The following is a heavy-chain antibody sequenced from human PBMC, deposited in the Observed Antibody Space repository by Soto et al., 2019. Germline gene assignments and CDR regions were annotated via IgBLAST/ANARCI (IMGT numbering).Heavy chain of an antibody. CDR2: IYYSGST. Sequence: QVQLQESGPGLVKPSQTLSLTCTVSGGSISSGGYYWSWIRQHPGKGLEWIGYIYYSGSTYYNPSLQSRVILSVDTSKNQFSLKLSSVTAADTAVYYCARTVHSGRKGSWFDPWGQGTLVTVSS. CDR1: GGSISSGGYY. D-gene: IGHD1-26*01. CDR3: ARTVHSGRKGSWFDP. J-gene: IGHJ5*02. V-gene: IGHV4-31*03.